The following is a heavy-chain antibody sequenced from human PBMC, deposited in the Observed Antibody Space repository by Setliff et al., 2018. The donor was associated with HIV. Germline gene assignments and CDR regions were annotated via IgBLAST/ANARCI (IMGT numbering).Heavy chain of an antibody. V-gene: IGHV1-2*06. CDR1: GYTFSSNY. D-gene: IGHD6-19*01. J-gene: IGHJ6*03. Sequence: ASVMVSCKATGYTFSSNYMNWVRQAPGQGLEWMGRINPKNDGTNYVQRFRDRVTMTRDKYISTVYMELRSLRYDDTAVYYCARTIPLAGSDMDLWGKGTTVT. CDR2: INPKNDGT. CDR3: ARTIPLAGSDMDL.